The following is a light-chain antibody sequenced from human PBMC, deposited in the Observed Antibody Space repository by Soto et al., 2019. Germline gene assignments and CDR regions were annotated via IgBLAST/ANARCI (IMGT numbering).Light chain of an antibody. V-gene: IGKV3-15*01. J-gene: IGKJ1*01. CDR2: GAS. CDR3: QQYDNWPPIT. Sequence: IVMTQSPATLSVSPGERATLSCRASQSVSSKLAWYQQKPGQAPRLLIYGASTRATGIPARFSGSGSGTEFTLTISSLQSEDFAFYYCQQYDNWPPITFGQGTKVEI. CDR1: QSVSSK.